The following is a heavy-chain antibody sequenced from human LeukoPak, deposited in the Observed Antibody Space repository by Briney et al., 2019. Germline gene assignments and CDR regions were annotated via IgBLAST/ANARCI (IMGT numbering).Heavy chain of an antibody. CDR2: IYDSGST. J-gene: IGHJ4*02. CDR1: GGSIRSSYYY. CDR3: ARTRANTFDY. Sequence: PSETLSLTCTVSGGSIRSSYYYWGWIRQPPGKGLEWIGSIYDSGSTYYNPSLKSRVTISVDTSKNQFSLKLNSVTAADTAVYYCARTRANTFDYWGQGTLVTVSS. V-gene: IGHV4-39*01.